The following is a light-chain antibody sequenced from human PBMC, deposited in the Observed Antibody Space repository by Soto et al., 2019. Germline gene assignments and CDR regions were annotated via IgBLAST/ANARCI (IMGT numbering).Light chain of an antibody. J-gene: IGKJ1*01. CDR2: KAS. V-gene: IGKV1-5*03. CDR3: QQYNSYSGT. Sequence: DIQMTPSPSTLSASVGDRVTITCRASQSISSWLAWYQQKPGKAPKLLIYKASSLDSGVPSRFSCSGSGTEFTLTISSLQADDFATYYCQQYNSYSGTFGQGTKVEIK. CDR1: QSISSW.